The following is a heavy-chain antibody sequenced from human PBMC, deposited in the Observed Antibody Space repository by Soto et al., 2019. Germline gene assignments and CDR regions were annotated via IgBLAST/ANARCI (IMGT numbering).Heavy chain of an antibody. Sequence: QIHLQQSGPGLVKPSQTLSLTCAISGDSVSTNSATWDWLRQSPSRGLEWLGRTYYRSNWFTDYEVLGKGRITISPEPSKNQLSLQLNSVTPDDTAVYYCARLIGNSWLDSWGQGTLVTVSS. V-gene: IGHV6-1*01. J-gene: IGHJ5*01. CDR3: ARLIGNSWLDS. D-gene: IGHD2-8*01. CDR1: GDSVSTNSAT. CDR2: TYYRSNWFT.